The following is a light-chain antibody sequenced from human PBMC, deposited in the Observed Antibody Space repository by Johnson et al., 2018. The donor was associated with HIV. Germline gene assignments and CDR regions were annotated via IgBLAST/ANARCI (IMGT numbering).Light chain of an antibody. Sequence: QSVLTQPPSVSAAPGQKITVSCSGSSSNIGNNYVSWYQHLPGTAPKLLIYESNQRPSGIPDRFSGSKSGTSATLGITGLQTGDEADYYCGTWDNSLSAYVFGTGSKVTVL. V-gene: IGLV1-51*02. CDR3: GTWDNSLSAYV. CDR1: SSNIGNNY. J-gene: IGLJ1*01. CDR2: ESN.